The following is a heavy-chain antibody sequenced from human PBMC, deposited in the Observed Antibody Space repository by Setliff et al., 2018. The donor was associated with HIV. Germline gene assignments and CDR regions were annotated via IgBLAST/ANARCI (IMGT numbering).Heavy chain of an antibody. CDR3: ARSQAHYYYYYMDV. J-gene: IGHJ6*03. CDR2: ISAYNGNT. V-gene: IGHV1-18*01. Sequence: QGLEWMGWISAYNGNTNYAQKLQGRVTMTTDTSTSTAYKELRSLRSDDTAVYYCARSQAHYYYYYMDVWGKGTTVTVSS.